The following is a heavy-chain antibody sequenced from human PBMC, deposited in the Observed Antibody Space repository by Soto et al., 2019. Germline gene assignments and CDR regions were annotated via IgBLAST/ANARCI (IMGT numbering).Heavy chain of an antibody. V-gene: IGHV3-33*01. Sequence: GGSLRLSCTASGFNFSSYGMHWVRQAPGKGLEWVTVIWSDGIHKYYADSVKGRFTTSRDNSKNTLSLQMNGLRAEDTAVYYCVRERAPFDAFDIWGQGTMVTVSS. CDR3: VRERAPFDAFDI. J-gene: IGHJ3*02. CDR2: IWSDGIHK. CDR1: GFNFSSYG.